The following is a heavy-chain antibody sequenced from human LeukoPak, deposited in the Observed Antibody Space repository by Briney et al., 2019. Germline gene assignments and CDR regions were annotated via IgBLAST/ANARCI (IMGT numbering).Heavy chain of an antibody. D-gene: IGHD1-26*01. V-gene: IGHV3-33*01. J-gene: IGHJ4*02. CDR3: ARSGSHDY. CDR2: IWYDGSNK. CDR1: GFTFSSYG. Sequence: TGGSLRLSCAASGFTFSSYGMHWVRQAPGKGLEWVAVIWYDGSNKYYADSVKGRFTISRDSSKNTLYLQMNSLRADDTAVYYCARSGSHDYWGQGTLVTVSS.